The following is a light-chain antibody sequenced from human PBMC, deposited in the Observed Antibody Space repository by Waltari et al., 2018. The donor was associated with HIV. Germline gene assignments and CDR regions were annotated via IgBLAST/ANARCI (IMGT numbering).Light chain of an antibody. CDR3: SSYTSSSTLV. CDR2: GVS. CDR1: SSAVGGYNF. J-gene: IGLJ2*01. V-gene: IGLV2-14*01. Sequence: QSALTQPASVSGSPGQSITISCTGTSSAVGGYNFVSWYQQHPGKAPKLMISGVSNRPSGVSNRFSGSKSGNTASLTISGLQAEDEADYYCSSYTSSSTLVFGGGTKLTVL.